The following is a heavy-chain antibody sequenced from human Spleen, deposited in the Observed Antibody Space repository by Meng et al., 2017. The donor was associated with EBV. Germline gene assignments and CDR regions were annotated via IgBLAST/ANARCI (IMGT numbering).Heavy chain of an antibody. D-gene: IGHD1-26*01. Sequence: QVQLQQWGAGLLQPSETLSLTCAVSCGSFSSYYWSWIRQPPGKGLEWIGEINQSGSIYYNPSLMGRVTISGDTSRNQFSLKLISVTAADTAVYYCARGPYYEWGQGTLVTVSS. CDR3: ARGPYYE. J-gene: IGHJ4*02. V-gene: IGHV4-34*01. CDR1: CGSFSSYY. CDR2: INQSGSI.